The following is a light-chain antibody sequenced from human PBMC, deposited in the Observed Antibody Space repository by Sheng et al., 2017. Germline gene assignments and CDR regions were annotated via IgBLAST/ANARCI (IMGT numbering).Light chain of an antibody. CDR2: WAS. Sequence: DIVMTQSPDSLTVSLGERATINCKSSQNILYSSNNKNYLAWYQQKPGQPPKLLIYWASTRESGVPDRFSGSGSGTDFTLTISSLQAEDVAVYYCQQYYHTPLTFGEGPRWRSN. J-gene: IGKJ4*01. V-gene: IGKV4-1*01. CDR1: QNILYSSNNKNY. CDR3: QQYYHTPLT.